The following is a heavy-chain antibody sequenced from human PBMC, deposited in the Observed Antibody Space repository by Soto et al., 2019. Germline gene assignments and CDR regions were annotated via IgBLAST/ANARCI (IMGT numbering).Heavy chain of an antibody. CDR1: GFTFSSNG. D-gene: IGHD3-10*01. CDR2: IWYDGINK. CDR3: ARDPYYYGSGSYYFDY. J-gene: IGHJ4*02. V-gene: IGHV3-33*01. Sequence: PGESLRLSCAASGFTFSSNGMHWVRQAPGKGLEWVAFIWYDGINKFYADSVKGRFTISRDNSKNTLYLHMNSLRAEDTAVYYCARDPYYYGSGSYYFDYWGQGTLVTVSS.